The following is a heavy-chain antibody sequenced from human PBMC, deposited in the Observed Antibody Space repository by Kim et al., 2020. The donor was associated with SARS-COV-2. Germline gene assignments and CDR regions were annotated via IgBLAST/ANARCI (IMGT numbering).Heavy chain of an antibody. CDR2: ISWNSGSI. Sequence: GGSLRLSCAASGFTFDDYAMHWVRQAPGKGLEWVSGISWNSGSIGYADSVKGRFTISRDNAKNSLYLQMNSPRAEDTALYYCAKDTYGYRGAFDIWGQGTMVTVSS. V-gene: IGHV3-9*01. D-gene: IGHD5-18*01. CDR1: GFTFDDYA. J-gene: IGHJ3*02. CDR3: AKDTYGYRGAFDI.